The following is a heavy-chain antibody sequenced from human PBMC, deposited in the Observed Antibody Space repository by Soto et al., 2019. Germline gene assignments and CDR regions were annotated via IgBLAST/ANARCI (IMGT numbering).Heavy chain of an antibody. CDR2: IWYDGSNK. J-gene: IGHJ6*02. Sequence: QVQLVESGGGVVQPGRSLRLSCAASGFTFSSYGMHSVRQAPGKGLEWVAVIWYDGSNKYYADSVKGRFTISRDNSKNTLYLQMNSLRAEDTAVYYCARRDTAMVDYGMDVWGQGTTVTVSS. CDR1: GFTFSSYG. CDR3: ARRDTAMVDYGMDV. D-gene: IGHD5-18*01. V-gene: IGHV3-33*01.